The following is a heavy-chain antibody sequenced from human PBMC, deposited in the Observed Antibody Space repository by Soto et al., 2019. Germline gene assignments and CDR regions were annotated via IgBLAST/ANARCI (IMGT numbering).Heavy chain of an antibody. J-gene: IGHJ4*02. CDR1: GYSFTSYA. V-gene: IGHV1-3*01. Sequence: QVQLVQSGAEVKKPGASVKVSCQASGYSFTSYAIHWVRQAPGQGLECMGWINAANGNTRYSQKFQGRVTITRDTSTTTAYMDLSSLTSEDTAVYYCTRSGGLDDWGQGTLITFSS. CDR2: INAANGNT. CDR3: TRSGGLDD. D-gene: IGHD3-10*01.